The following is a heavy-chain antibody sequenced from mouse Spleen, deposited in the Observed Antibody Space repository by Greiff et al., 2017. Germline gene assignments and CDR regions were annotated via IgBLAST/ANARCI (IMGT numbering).Heavy chain of an antibody. D-gene: IGHD2-1*01. CDR2: ISYDGSN. CDR3: ARNYGNPWFAY. V-gene: IGHV3-6*01. CDR1: GYSITSGYY. J-gene: IGHJ3*01. Sequence: EVQLVESGPGLVKPSQSLSLTCSVTGYSITSGYYWYWIRQLPGNLLEWMGFISYDGSNNYNPSFKNRISITRDTSNNQFFLKLNSVTTEDTATYYCARNYGNPWFAYWGQGTLVTVSA.